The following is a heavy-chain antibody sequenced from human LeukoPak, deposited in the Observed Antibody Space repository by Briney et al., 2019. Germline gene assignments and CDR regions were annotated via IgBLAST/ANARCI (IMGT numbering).Heavy chain of an antibody. J-gene: IGHJ6*03. CDR1: GGSISSGDYY. CDR2: IYYSGST. V-gene: IGHV4-30-4*08. Sequence: SQTLSLTCTVSGGSISSGDYYWSWIRQPPGKGLEWIGYIYYSGSTYYNPSLKSRVTISVDTSKNRFSLKLSSVTAADTAVYYCARGDGDYYYYYMDVWGKGTTVTVSS. D-gene: IGHD4-17*01. CDR3: ARGDGDYYYYYMDV.